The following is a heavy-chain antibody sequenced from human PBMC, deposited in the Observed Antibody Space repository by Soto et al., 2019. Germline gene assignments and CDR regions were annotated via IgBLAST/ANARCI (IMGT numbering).Heavy chain of an antibody. V-gene: IGHV4-30-4*01. J-gene: IGHJ5*01. CDR1: GDSISSPDYY. Sequence: SETLSLTCTVSGDSISSPDYYWSWIRQAPGKGLELIGYVYYRGSIYYTPSFESRVSISIDTSKNQFSLRLTSVTAADSAVYFCASVTFTPNWFDSWGQGILVTVSS. CDR3: ASVTFTPNWFDS. D-gene: IGHD3-16*01. CDR2: VYYRGSI.